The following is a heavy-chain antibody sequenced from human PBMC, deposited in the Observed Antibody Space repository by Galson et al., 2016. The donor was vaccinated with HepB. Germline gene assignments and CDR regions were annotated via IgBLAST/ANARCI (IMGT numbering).Heavy chain of an antibody. Sequence: SETLSLTCSVSGYSINSGFFWGWIRQPPGKGLEYLGRIYRDGTTYYNPSLKSRLTMSIDTSRNQFSLRLSPVTAADTAVFYCVRLEQHLAEVWGPGTLVIVSS. CDR2: IYRDGTT. CDR1: GYSINSGFF. D-gene: IGHD6-13*01. J-gene: IGHJ4*02. CDR3: VRLEQHLAEV. V-gene: IGHV4-38-2*02.